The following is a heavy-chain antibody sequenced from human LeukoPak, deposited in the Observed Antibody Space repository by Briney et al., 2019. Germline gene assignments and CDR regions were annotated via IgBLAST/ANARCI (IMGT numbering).Heavy chain of an antibody. D-gene: IGHD1-26*01. CDR2: ISGSGGST. CDR1: GFTFSSYG. V-gene: IGHV3-23*01. Sequence: GGSLRLSCAASGFTFSSYGMSWVRQAPGKGLEWVSAISGSGGSTYYADSVKGRFTISRDNAKNSLYLQMNSLRAEDTAVYYCARDPEWELRRFDYWGQGTLVTVSS. CDR3: ARDPEWELRRFDY. J-gene: IGHJ4*02.